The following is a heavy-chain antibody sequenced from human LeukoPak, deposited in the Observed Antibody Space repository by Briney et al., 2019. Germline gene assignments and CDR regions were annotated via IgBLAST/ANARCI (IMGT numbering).Heavy chain of an antibody. Sequence: GGSLRLSCAASGFTFNSYAMSWVRQAPGKGLSWVSAISGSGGSTYYADSVKGRFTISRDNSKNTLYLQMNSLRAEDTAVYYCATDRDWGFDYWGQGTLVTVSS. CDR2: ISGSGGST. CDR3: ATDRDWGFDY. J-gene: IGHJ4*02. D-gene: IGHD7-27*01. CDR1: GFTFNSYA. V-gene: IGHV3-23*01.